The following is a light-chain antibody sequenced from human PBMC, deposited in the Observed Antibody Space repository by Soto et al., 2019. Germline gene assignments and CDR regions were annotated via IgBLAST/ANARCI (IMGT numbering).Light chain of an antibody. CDR2: GAS. CDR1: HNIDFY. J-gene: IGKJ1*01. Sequence: IQVTQSPSSLSASVGDTVTITCRASHNIDFYLNWYQQKPGTAPKVLISGASSLQRGVPSRFSGSGSGTEFTLTINNLQPEDFASYFCQQTFNSPPWTFGQGTKVDIK. V-gene: IGKV1-39*01. CDR3: QQTFNSPPWT.